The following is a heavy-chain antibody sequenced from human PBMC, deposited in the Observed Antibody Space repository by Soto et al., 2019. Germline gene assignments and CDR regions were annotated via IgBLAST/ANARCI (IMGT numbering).Heavy chain of an antibody. CDR3: ARRSTTYLNEVIYDI. J-gene: IGHJ1*01. CDR1: RYTFTSYD. V-gene: IGHV1-2*02. D-gene: IGHD1-26*01. CDR2: MRTGSGDT. Sequence: QVQLVQSGAEVKRPGASVRFSCKASRYTFTSYDIFWVRQSPGQGLEWMGWMRTGSGDTHYAKKFQGRVTMTRETSISTAYMELNNLVSDDTAVYYCARRSTTYLNEVIYDIWGQGTLVTVSS.